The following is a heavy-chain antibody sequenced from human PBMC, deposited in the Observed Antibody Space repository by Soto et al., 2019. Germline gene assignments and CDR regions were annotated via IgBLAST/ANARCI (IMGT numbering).Heavy chain of an antibody. CDR1: GGSISSGGYY. J-gene: IGHJ2*01. CDR3: ATRLGDLHCYFDL. CDR2: IYYSGST. Sequence: QVQLQESGPGLVKPSQTLSLTCTVSGGSISSGGYYWSWIRQHPGKGLEWIGYIYYSGSTYYNPSLNSRVTTPVDTSKNQFSLKLSSVTAADTAVYYCATRLGDLHCYFDLWGRGTLVTVSS. D-gene: IGHD3-16*01. V-gene: IGHV4-31*03.